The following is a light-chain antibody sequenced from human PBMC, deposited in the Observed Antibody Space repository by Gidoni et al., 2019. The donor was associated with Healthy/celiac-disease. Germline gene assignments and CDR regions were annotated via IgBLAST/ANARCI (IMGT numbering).Light chain of an antibody. CDR3: QQYGSSPPYT. V-gene: IGKV3-20*01. J-gene: IGKJ2*01. Sequence: EIVLTPSPGTLSLSPGERATLSCRASQSVSSSYLAWYQQKPGQAPRLLIYGASSRATGIPDRCSGSGSGTDFTLTSSRLEPEDFAVYYCQQYGSSPPYTFGQGTKLEIK. CDR1: QSVSSSY. CDR2: GAS.